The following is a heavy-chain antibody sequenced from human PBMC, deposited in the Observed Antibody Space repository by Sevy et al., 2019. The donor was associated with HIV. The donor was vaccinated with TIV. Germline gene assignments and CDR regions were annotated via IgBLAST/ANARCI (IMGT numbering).Heavy chain of an antibody. CDR1: GFTFSSYS. D-gene: IGHD6-13*01. J-gene: IGHJ4*02. V-gene: IGHV3-21*01. CDR3: ARARIAAGPDYFDY. CDR2: ISSSSSYI. Sequence: GGSLRLSCAASGFTFSSYSMNWVRQAPGKGLEWVSSISSSSSYIYYADSVKGRFTISRDNAKNSLYLQMNSLRAEDTAVYYCARARIAAGPDYFDYWGQGTLVTVSS.